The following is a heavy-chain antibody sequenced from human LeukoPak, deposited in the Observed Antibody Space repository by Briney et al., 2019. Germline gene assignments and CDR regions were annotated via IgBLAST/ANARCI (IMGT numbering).Heavy chain of an antibody. CDR1: GGSISSGDYY. J-gene: IGHJ3*01. D-gene: IGHD2-2*01. V-gene: IGHV4-30-4*01. CDR3: ARGGRVLPAARL. CDR2: IYYSGST. Sequence: SETLSLTCTDSGGSISSGDYYWSWIRQPPGKGLEWIGYIYYSGSTYYNPSLKSRVTISVDTSKNQFSLKLSSVTAADTAVYYCARGGRVLPAARLWGQGTMVTVSS.